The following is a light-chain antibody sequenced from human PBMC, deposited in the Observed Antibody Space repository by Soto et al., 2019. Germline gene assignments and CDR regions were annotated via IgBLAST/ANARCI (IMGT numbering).Light chain of an antibody. CDR3: QQYGSSPPWT. CDR1: QSVSSNF. J-gene: IGKJ1*01. CDR2: GAS. V-gene: IGKV3-20*01. Sequence: EIVLTQSPGTLSLSPGERATLSCRASQSVSSNFLAWYQQKPGQAPRLLIYGASSRATGIPDRFSGSGSGTDFTPTIRRLEPEDFAVYYCQQYGSSPPWTFGQGTKVEIK.